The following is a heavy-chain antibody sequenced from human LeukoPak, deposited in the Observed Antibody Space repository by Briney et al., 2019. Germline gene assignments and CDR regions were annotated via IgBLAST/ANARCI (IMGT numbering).Heavy chain of an antibody. CDR2: ISSSSSYI. V-gene: IGHV3-21*01. D-gene: IGHD2-2*01. CDR3: ARDPAIVVVPAAIHRPDAFDI. J-gene: IGHJ3*02. CDR1: GFTFSSNT. Sequence: GGSLRLSCAASGFTFSSNTMSWVRQPPGKGLEWVSSISSSSSYIYYADSVKGRFTISRDNAKNSLYLQMNSLRAEDTAVYYCARDPAIVVVPAAIHRPDAFDIWGQGTMVTVSS.